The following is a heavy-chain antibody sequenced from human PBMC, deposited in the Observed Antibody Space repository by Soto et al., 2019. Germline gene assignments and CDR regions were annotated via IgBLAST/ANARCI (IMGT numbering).Heavy chain of an antibody. D-gene: IGHD3-22*01. V-gene: IGHV3-23*01. CDR1: GFNFSRHG. J-gene: IGHJ4*02. CDR2: INPSGDST. Sequence: PGGSLRLSCVASGFNFSRHGLSWVRQAPGKGLEWVSTINPSGDSTFYADSVKGRFTISRDNSKNTVYLQMNSLSVGDTAVYLCAKVDVSTDSSFDYWGQRALVTVCS. CDR3: AKVDVSTDSSFDY.